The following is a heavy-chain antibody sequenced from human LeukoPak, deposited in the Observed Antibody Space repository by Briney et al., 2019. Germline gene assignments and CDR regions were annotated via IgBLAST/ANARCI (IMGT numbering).Heavy chain of an antibody. Sequence: PGGSLRLSCAASGFTFSSYWMHWVRQVPNQGLMWVSRINSDETISEYVDSVNGRFTISRDNAKNSLYLQMNSLRAEDTAVYYCARISDCSGGSCYSRNYWGQGTLVTVSS. CDR2: INSDETIS. J-gene: IGHJ4*02. CDR3: ARISDCSGGSCYSRNY. V-gene: IGHV3-74*01. D-gene: IGHD2-15*01. CDR1: GFTFSSYW.